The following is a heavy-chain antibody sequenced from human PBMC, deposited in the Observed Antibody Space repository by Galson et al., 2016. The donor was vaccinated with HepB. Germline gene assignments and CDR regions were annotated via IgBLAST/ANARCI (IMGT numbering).Heavy chain of an antibody. CDR2: IYPADSDT. CDR3: ARHELHSNSWYIDY. J-gene: IGHJ4*02. D-gene: IGHD6-13*01. CDR1: GYKFSDYW. Sequence: QSGAEVKKPGESLRISCRGSGYKFSDYWIAWVRQMPGKGLEWMGIIYPADSDTRYSPSFQGQVTISVDKSNSTAYLQWSSLKASDTAMYYCARHELHSNSWYIDYWGQGTLVTVSS. V-gene: IGHV5-51*01.